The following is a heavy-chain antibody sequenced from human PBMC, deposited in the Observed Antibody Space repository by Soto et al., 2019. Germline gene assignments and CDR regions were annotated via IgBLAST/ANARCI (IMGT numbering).Heavy chain of an antibody. Sequence: SSVKVSCKASGGTFSSYAISWVRQAPGQGLEWMGGIIPIFGTANYAQKFQGRVTITADESTSTAYMELSSLRSGNTAVYYCARDPPSSIAVLPAAIEHYWGQGTLVTVSS. V-gene: IGHV1-69*13. D-gene: IGHD2-2*01. CDR3: ARDPPSSIAVLPAAIEHY. J-gene: IGHJ4*02. CDR2: IIPIFGTA. CDR1: GGTFSSYA.